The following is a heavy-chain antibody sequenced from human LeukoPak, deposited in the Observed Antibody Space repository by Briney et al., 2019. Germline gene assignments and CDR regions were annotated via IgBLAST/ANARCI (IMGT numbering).Heavy chain of an antibody. V-gene: IGHV4-4*09. CDR2: IYTSGST. D-gene: IGHD6-13*01. Sequence: SETLSLTCTVSGGSISSYYWSWIRQPPGKGLEWIGYIYTSGSTNYNPSLKSRVTISVDTSKNQFSLKLSSVTAADTAVYYCARRGSSSWYYFDYWGQGTLVTVSP. CDR1: GGSISSYY. CDR3: ARRGSSSWYYFDY. J-gene: IGHJ4*02.